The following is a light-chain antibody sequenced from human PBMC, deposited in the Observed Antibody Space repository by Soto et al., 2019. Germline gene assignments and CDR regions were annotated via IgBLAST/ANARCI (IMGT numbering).Light chain of an antibody. J-gene: IGKJ5*01. CDR2: GAS. CDR3: QQYNNWPPKIT. V-gene: IGKV3-20*01. Sequence: EIVLTMSPGTLSLSPWERATLYCMASQSVSSSFLAWYQQKVGQAPRPLIYGASSRATGIPDRFSGSGSGTEFTLTISSLQSEDFAAYYCQQYNNWPPKITVGQGTRLAI. CDR1: QSVSSSF.